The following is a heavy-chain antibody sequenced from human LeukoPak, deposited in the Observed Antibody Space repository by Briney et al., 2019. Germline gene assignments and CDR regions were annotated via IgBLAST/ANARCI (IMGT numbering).Heavy chain of an antibody. D-gene: IGHD3-3*01. CDR2: IKQDGSEK. CDR1: GFTFSSYW. J-gene: IGHJ4*02. CDR3: ARASFTILGVVIIWGWGYYFDY. V-gene: IGHV3-7*01. Sequence: GGSLRLSCAASGFTFSSYWMSWVRQAPGKGLEWVANIKQDGSEKYYVDSVKGRFTISRDNAKNSLYLQMNSLRAEDTAVYYCARASFTILGVVIIWGWGYYFDYWGQGTLVTVSS.